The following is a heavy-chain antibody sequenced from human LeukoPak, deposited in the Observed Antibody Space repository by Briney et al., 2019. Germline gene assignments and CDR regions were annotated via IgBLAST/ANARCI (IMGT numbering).Heavy chain of an antibody. Sequence: PSETLSLTCAVYGGSFSGYYWSWIRQPPGKGLEWIGEINHSGSTNYNPSLKSRVTISVDTSKNQFSLKLSSVTAADTAVYYCARGSSSWQLWDAFDIWGQGTMVTVSS. D-gene: IGHD6-13*01. V-gene: IGHV4-34*01. CDR3: ARGSSSWQLWDAFDI. CDR1: GGSFSGYY. CDR2: INHSGST. J-gene: IGHJ3*02.